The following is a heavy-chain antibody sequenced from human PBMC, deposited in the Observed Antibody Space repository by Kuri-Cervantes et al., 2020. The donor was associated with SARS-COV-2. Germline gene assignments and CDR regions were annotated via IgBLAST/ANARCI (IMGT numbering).Heavy chain of an antibody. CDR1: GFTFSSYA. J-gene: IGHJ4*02. CDR3: ARGNPTWTDFDS. Sequence: GESLKISCAASGFTFSSYAMSWVRQAPGKGLEWVSYISSSGSTIYYADSVKGRFTISRDNAKNSLYLQMNSLRAEDTTVYYCARGNPTWTDFDSWGQGSLVIDSS. CDR2: ISSSGSTI. V-gene: IGHV3-48*04. D-gene: IGHD1-14*01.